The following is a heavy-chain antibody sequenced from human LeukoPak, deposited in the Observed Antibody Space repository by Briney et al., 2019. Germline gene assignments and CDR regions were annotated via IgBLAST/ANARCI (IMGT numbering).Heavy chain of an antibody. Sequence: GGSLRLSCAASGFTFSSYAMHWVRQAPGKGLEWVAVISYDGSNKYYADSVKGRFTISRDNSKNTLYLQMNSLRAEDTVVYYCARGSGFYGMDVWGKGTTVTVSS. CDR2: ISYDGSNK. J-gene: IGHJ6*04. D-gene: IGHD3-3*01. CDR1: GFTFSSYA. V-gene: IGHV3-30*04. CDR3: ARGSGFYGMDV.